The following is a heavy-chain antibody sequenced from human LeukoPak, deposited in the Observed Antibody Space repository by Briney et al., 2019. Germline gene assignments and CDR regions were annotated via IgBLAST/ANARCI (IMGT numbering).Heavy chain of an antibody. V-gene: IGHV3-11*01. D-gene: IGHD3-3*01. CDR2: ISGSGSSI. CDR1: GFIFPDFF. CDR3: ARDFWQQGDDS. Sequence: PGGSLRLSCAASGFIFPDFFMTWIRQAPGKGLEWVSYISGSGSSIYYADSVRGRFTISRDNAKNSLYLQMNSLRAEDTAVYYCARDFWQQGDDSWGQGTLVTVSS. J-gene: IGHJ5*01.